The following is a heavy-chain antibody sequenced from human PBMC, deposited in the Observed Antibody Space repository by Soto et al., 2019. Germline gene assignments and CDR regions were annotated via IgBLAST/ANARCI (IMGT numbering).Heavy chain of an antibody. J-gene: IGHJ4*02. D-gene: IGHD3-22*01. CDR3: ASLDHYDISAIMGPDY. Sequence: PSATLSLTCSVSGGFISSTSYYWGWIRQPPGKGVEWIGSIYYSGSTYYNPSLKTRVTISADTSKNRFSLKLNSVTASDTAVYYCASLDHYDISAIMGPDYWGQGTLVTVS. CDR1: GGFISSTSYY. V-gene: IGHV4-39*01. CDR2: IYYSGST.